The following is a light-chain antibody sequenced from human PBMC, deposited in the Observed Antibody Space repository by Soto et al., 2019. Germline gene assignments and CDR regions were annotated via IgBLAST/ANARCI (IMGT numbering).Light chain of an antibody. Sequence: QSVLTQPASVSGSPGQSITISCTGTSSDFGGYNYVSWYQQHPGKAHKLMIYDVSNRPSGVSYRFSGSKSGNTASLPISGLQAEDEADYSCSSSTSSRPLYVFGTGTKVPVL. CDR3: SSSTSSRPLYV. CDR1: SSDFGGYNY. J-gene: IGLJ1*01. CDR2: DVS. V-gene: IGLV2-14*03.